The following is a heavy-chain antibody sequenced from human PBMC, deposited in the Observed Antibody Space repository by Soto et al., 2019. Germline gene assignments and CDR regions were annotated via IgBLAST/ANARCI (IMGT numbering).Heavy chain of an antibody. Sequence: GGSLRLSCAASGFTFSSYGMHWVRQAPGKGLEWVAVISYDGSNKYYADSVKGRFAISRDNSKNTLYLQMNSLRPDDTAVNYCARSSYDDVLTGWSMDVWGQGTMVTVSS. CDR1: GFTFSSYG. V-gene: IGHV3-30*03. J-gene: IGHJ6*02. CDR2: ISYDGSNK. D-gene: IGHD3-9*01. CDR3: ARSSYDDVLTGWSMDV.